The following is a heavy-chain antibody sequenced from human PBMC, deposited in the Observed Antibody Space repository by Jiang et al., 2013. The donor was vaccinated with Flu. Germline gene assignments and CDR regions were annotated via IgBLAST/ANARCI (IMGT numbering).Heavy chain of an antibody. CDR3: ARLVDGSGEAWFDP. CDR2: LLQREH. Sequence: TCAVSGASISSVNWWSWVRQPQGRGWSGLGSLLQREHQLQPSLKSRVTMSVDESNNQFSLNLRSVTAADTAVYYCARLVDGSGEAWFDPWGQGTLVTVSS. V-gene: IGHV4-4*02. J-gene: IGHJ5*02. D-gene: IGHD2-15*01. CDR1: GASISSVNW.